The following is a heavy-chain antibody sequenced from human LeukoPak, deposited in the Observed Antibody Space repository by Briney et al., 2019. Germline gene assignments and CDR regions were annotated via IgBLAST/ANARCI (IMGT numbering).Heavy chain of an antibody. V-gene: IGHV3-74*01. CDR3: ARGSTSYSSSFDI. CDR1: GFTFSTYW. D-gene: IGHD6-13*01. CDR2: ISTYGSDT. J-gene: IGHJ3*02. Sequence: GGSLRLSCAASGFTFSTYWMHWVRQAPGKGLVLVSRISTYGSDTTYADSVKGRFTISRDNAKNSLYLQLNSLRAEDTAVYYCARGSTSYSSSFDIWGQGTMVTVSS.